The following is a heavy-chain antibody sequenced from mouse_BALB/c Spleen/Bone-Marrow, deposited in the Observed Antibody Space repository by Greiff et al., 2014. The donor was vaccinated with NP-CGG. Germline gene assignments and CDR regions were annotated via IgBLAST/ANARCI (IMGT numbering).Heavy chain of an antibody. CDR1: GFTFSSYG. V-gene: IGHV5-6-3*01. J-gene: IGHJ2*01. D-gene: IGHD2-1*01. CDR2: INSNGGST. CDR3: VKGNYGNYVDYFDF. Sequence: EVQRVESGGGLVQPGGSLKLSCAASGFTFSSYGMSWVRQTPDKRLELVATINSNGGSTYYPDSVKGRFTISRDTAKNTLYLQMSRLKSEETAKYYCVKGNYGNYVDYFDFWGQGTTLTVSS.